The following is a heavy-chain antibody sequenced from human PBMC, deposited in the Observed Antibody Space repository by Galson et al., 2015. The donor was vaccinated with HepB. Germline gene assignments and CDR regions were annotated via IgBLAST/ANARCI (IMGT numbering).Heavy chain of an antibody. Sequence: SVKVSCKASGYTFTSCGISWVRQASGQGLEWMGWMNPNSGNTGYAQKFQGRVTMTRNTSISTAYMELSSLRSEDTAVYYCARGRDPPRNYYYYMDVWGKGTTVTVSS. CDR1: GYTFTSCG. J-gene: IGHJ6*03. CDR3: ARGRDPPRNYYYYMDV. CDR2: MNPNSGNT. V-gene: IGHV1-8*02.